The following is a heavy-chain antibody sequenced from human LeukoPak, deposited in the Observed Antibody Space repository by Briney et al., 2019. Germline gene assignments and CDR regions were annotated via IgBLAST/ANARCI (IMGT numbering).Heavy chain of an antibody. CDR2: ISAYNGNT. Sequence: ASVKVSCKASGYTFTSYGISWVRQAPGQGLEWMGWISAYNGNTNYAQKLQGRVTITADESTSTAYMELSSLRSEDTAVYYCAREVVGGWSNYYYYYMDVWGKGTTVTISS. CDR1: GYTFTSYG. D-gene: IGHD6-19*01. V-gene: IGHV1-18*01. CDR3: AREVVGGWSNYYYYYMDV. J-gene: IGHJ6*03.